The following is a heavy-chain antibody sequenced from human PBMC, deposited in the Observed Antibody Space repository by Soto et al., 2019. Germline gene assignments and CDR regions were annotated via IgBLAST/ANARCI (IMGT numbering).Heavy chain of an antibody. CDR1: GFTFSSYS. CDR3: ARNGITGTTSSFYYAMDV. Sequence: GSLRLSCAASGFTFSSYSINWVRQAPGKGLEWISFISSSSITIYYADSVKGRFTTSRDNARNSLSLQMNSLRDDDTAVYYCARNGITGTTSSFYYAMDVWGQGTTITVSS. D-gene: IGHD1-7*01. CDR2: ISSSSITI. V-gene: IGHV3-48*02. J-gene: IGHJ6*02.